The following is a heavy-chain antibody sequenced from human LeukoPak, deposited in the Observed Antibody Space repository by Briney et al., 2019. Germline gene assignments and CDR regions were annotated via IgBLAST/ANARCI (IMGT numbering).Heavy chain of an antibody. J-gene: IGHJ5*02. V-gene: IGHV3-11*01. CDR3: AKNAVRAGDYRYNWFDP. CDR2: ISSSGRTM. Sequence: GSLRLSCATSGFTFSDYYMTWIRQAPGKGLEWVSYISSSGRTMYYADSVKGRFTISRDNAKNSLYLQMNSLRAEDTALYYCAKNAVRAGDYRYNWFDPWGQGTLVTVSS. CDR1: GFTFSDYY. D-gene: IGHD4-17*01.